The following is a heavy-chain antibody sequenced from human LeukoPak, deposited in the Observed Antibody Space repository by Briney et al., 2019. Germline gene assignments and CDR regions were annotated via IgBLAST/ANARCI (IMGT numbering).Heavy chain of an antibody. CDR2: ISWNSGSI. Sequence: GRSLRLSCAASGFTFDDYAMHWVRQAPGKGLEWVSGISWNSGSIGYADSVKGRFTISRDNAKNSLYLQMNSLRAEDMALYYCAKAGYGYGPYSYYFDYWGQGTLVTVSS. CDR3: AKAGYGYGPYSYYFDY. D-gene: IGHD5-18*01. V-gene: IGHV3-9*03. J-gene: IGHJ4*02. CDR1: GFTFDDYA.